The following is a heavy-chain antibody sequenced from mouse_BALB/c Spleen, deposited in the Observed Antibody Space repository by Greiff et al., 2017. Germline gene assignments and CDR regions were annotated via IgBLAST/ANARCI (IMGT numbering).Heavy chain of an antibody. V-gene: IGHV5-4*02. CDR2: ISDGGSYT. D-gene: IGHD3-3*01. CDR3: ARGDGDY. J-gene: IGHJ2*01. CDR1: GFTFSDYY. Sequence: EVHLVESGGGLVKPGGSLKLSCAASGFTFSDYYLYWVRQTPEKRLEWVATISDGGSYTYYPDSVKGRFTISRDNAKNNLYLQMSSLKSEDTAMYYCARGDGDYWGQGTTLTVSS.